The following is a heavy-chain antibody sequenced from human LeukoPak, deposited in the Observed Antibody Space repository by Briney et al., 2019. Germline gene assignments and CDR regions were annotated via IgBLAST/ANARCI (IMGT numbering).Heavy chain of an antibody. CDR1: GFTFSSYS. CDR3: ARDGRALLDAFDI. D-gene: IGHD2-15*01. Sequence: GGSLRLSCAASGFTFSSYSMNWVRQAPGKGLEWVSYISSSSSTIYYADSVKGRFTISRDNAKNSLYLQMNSLRAEDTAVYHCARDGRALLDAFDIWGQGTMVTVSS. J-gene: IGHJ3*02. CDR2: ISSSSSTI. V-gene: IGHV3-48*01.